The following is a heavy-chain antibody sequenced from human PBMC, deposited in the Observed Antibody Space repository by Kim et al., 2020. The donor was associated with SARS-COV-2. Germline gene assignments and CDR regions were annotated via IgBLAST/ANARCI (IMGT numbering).Heavy chain of an antibody. CDR1: GGSIYNYY. D-gene: IGHD1-26*01. J-gene: IGHJ3*02. V-gene: IGHV4-59*01. Sequence: LSLTCTVSGGSIYNYYWNWIRQPPGKGLEWIGCIYYNGNTKYNPSLKSRVTISVDASKNQFSLKLTSVTAADTAVYYCAKDLIVGATGAFHIWGQGTMVSVSP. CDR2: IYYNGNT. CDR3: AKDLIVGATGAFHI.